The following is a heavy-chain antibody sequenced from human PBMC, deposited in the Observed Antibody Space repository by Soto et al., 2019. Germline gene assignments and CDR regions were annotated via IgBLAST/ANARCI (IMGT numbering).Heavy chain of an antibody. CDR2: INPTSGST. CDR1: GYTFTSYY. CDR3: ARDRGKWELT. J-gene: IGHJ5*02. Sequence: QVQLVQSGAEVKKPGASVKVSCKASGYTFTSYYMHWVRQAPGQGLEWVGMINPTSGSTSFAQKFKGRVTVTRDTSTSTVYREVSSLTSADTAVYFCARDRGKWELTWGQETLVTVSS. V-gene: IGHV1-46*01. D-gene: IGHD1-26*01.